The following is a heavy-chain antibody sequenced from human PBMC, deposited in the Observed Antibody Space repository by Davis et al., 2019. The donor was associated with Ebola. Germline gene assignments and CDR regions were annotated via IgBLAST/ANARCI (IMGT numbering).Heavy chain of an antibody. Sequence: GGSLRLSCAASGFTFDDYAMHRVRHAPGKGLEWVSGISWNSGSIGYADSVKGRFTISRDNSKNTLYLHMNNLRLEDTAVYYCAKDPAGHAAGDDYWGQGTLVTVSS. CDR1: GFTFDDYA. J-gene: IGHJ4*02. D-gene: IGHD2-2*01. V-gene: IGHV3-9*01. CDR2: ISWNSGSI. CDR3: AKDPAGHAAGDDY.